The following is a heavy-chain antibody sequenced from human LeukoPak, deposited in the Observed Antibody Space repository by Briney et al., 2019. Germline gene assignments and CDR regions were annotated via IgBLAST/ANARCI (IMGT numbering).Heavy chain of an antibody. CDR3: ARDPQPNAALYYYYYYMDV. Sequence: GGSLRLSCAASGFTFSSYSMNWVRQAPGKGLEWVSSISSSSSFIYYADSVKGRFTISRDNAKNSLYLQMNSLRAEDTAVYYCARDPQPNAALYYYYYYMDVWGKGTTVTVSS. V-gene: IGHV3-21*01. D-gene: IGHD2-15*01. CDR2: ISSSSSFI. CDR1: GFTFSSYS. J-gene: IGHJ6*03.